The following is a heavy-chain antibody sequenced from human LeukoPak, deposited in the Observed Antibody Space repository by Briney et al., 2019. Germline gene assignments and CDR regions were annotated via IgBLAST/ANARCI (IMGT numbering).Heavy chain of an antibody. CDR2: TYYRSTWYN. Sequence: SQTFSLTCAISGDSVSGNSAAWNWIRQSPSRGLEWLGRTYYRSTWYNDYAVSVKSRMTISPDTSKNQFSLQLNSVTPEDTAVYYCARGAVWDPGASDIWGQGTMVTVSS. V-gene: IGHV6-1*01. CDR3: ARGAVWDPGASDI. D-gene: IGHD1-26*01. CDR1: GDSVSGNSAA. J-gene: IGHJ3*02.